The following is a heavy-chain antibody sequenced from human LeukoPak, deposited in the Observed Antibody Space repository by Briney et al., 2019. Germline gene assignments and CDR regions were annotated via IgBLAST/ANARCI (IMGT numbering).Heavy chain of an antibody. CDR1: GGSISSGVYY. D-gene: IGHD2-15*01. CDR2: IYYSGST. CDR3: ASTGYCSGGSCYAAWFDY. V-gene: IGHV4-31*03. Sequence: SETLSLTCTVSGGSISSGVYYWSWIRQHPGKGLEWIGYIYYSGSTYYNPSLKSRVTISVDTSKNQFSLKLSSVTAADTAVYYCASTGYCSGGSCYAAWFDYWGQGTLVTVSS. J-gene: IGHJ4*02.